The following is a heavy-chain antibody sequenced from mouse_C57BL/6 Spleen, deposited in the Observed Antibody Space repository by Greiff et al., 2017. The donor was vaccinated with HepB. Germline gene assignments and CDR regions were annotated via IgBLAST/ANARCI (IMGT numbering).Heavy chain of an antibody. CDR2: IDPSDSYT. CDR3: ARRGNSYFDV. J-gene: IGHJ1*03. CDR1: GYTFTSYW. Sequence: VQLQQPGAELVMPGASVKLSCKASGYTFTSYWMHWVKQRPGQGLEWIGEIDPSDSYTNYNQKFKGKSTLTVDKSSSTAYMQLSSLTSEDSAVYYCARRGNSYFDVWGTGTTVTVSS. V-gene: IGHV1-69*01. D-gene: IGHD2-1*01.